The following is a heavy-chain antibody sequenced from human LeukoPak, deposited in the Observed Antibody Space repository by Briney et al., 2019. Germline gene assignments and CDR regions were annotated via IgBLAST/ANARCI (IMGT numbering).Heavy chain of an antibody. CDR2: INPNTGGT. J-gene: IGHJ4*02. Sequence: GASVKLSCKASGYFFPDYYIHWLRQAPGQGLQWMGRINPNTGGTDYAQIFQGRVTMTRGTSISTVYMELSSLRPDDTAFFYCARKSSKTFFDWGQGTLVTVSS. D-gene: IGHD3-3*01. CDR3: ARKSSKTFFD. V-gene: IGHV1-2*02. CDR1: GYFFPDYY.